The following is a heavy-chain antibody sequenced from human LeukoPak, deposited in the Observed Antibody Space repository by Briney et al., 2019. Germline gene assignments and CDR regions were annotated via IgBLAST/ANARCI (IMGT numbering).Heavy chain of an antibody. D-gene: IGHD2-15*01. CDR2: IHYSEYSGRIST. CDR3: AREVVSGGNCFFDY. J-gene: IGHJ4*02. V-gene: IGHV4-59*01. Sequence: SSETVSLTCTVSGGSISSYYWSWIRQPPGKGLEWIGYIHYSEYSGRISTDYNPSLMRRVTISVDTSKNQFSLKLSSVTAADTAVYYCAREVVSGGNCFFDYWGQGTGDRLSS. CDR1: GGSISSYY.